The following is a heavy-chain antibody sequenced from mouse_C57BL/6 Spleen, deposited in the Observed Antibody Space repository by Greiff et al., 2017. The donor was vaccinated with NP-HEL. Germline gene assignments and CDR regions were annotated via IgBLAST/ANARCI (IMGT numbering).Heavy chain of an antibody. J-gene: IGHJ2*01. CDR2: IHPNSGST. CDR1: GYTFTSYW. V-gene: IGHV1-64*01. Sequence: VQLQQPGAELVKPGASVKLSCKASGYTFTSYWMHWVKQRPGQGLEWIGMIHPNSGSTNYNEKFKSKATLTVDKSSSTAYMQLSGLTSEDSAVYYCARSEPPFYFDYWGQGTTLTVSS. D-gene: IGHD6-1*01. CDR3: ARSEPPFYFDY.